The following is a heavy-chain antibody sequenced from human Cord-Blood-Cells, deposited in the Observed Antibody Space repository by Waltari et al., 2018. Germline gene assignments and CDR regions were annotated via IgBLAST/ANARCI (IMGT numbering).Heavy chain of an antibody. CDR2: TNAGNGNT. J-gene: IGHJ5*02. CDR1: GYTFTSYA. Sequence: QVQLVQSGAEVKKPGSSVKVSCKASGYTFTSYAMHWVRQAPGHRLEWMGWTNAGNGNTKYSQKFQGRVNITRETTASTDYMELSSLRSEDTAVYYCARVGGNCSGGSCYNWFDPWGQGTLVTVSS. CDR3: ARVGGNCSGGSCYNWFDP. V-gene: IGHV1-3*01. D-gene: IGHD2-15*01.